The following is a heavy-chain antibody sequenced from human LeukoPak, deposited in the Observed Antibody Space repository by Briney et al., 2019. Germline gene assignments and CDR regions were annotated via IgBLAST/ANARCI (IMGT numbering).Heavy chain of an antibody. J-gene: IGHJ1*01. D-gene: IGHD4-11*01. CDR3: ARDRGVTTVTDAEYFQH. CDR2: ISSSGSTI. CDR1: GFTFSSYE. Sequence: PGGSLRLSCAASGFTFSSYEMNWVRQAPGKGLEWLSYISSSGSTIYYADSVKGRFTISRDNAKNSLYLHMNSLRAEDTAVYYCARDRGVTTVTDAEYFQHWGQGTLVTVSS. V-gene: IGHV3-48*03.